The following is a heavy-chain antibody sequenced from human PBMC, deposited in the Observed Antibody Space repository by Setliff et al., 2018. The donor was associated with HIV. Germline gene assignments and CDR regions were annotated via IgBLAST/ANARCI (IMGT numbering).Heavy chain of an antibody. CDR2: ISYEGSRK. Sequence: GGSLRLSCAASGFIFSSYAMHWVRQTPGKGLEWVAFISYEGSRKNYADSVKGRFTISRDTSKNSLYLQMSSLRAEDTAMYYCARDPYYVSLHSPAEYFQHWGQGTLVTVSS. J-gene: IGHJ1*01. V-gene: IGHV3-30*14. CDR1: GFIFSSYA. D-gene: IGHD3-10*02. CDR3: ARDPYYVSLHSPAEYFQH.